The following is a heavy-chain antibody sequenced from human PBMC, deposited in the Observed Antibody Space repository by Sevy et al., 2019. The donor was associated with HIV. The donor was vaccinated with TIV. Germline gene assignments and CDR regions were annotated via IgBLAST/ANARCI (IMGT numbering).Heavy chain of an antibody. J-gene: IGHJ4*02. CDR2: ISSSSSTI. V-gene: IGHV3-48*02. CDR1: GFTFSSYS. CDR3: ARDQAGITGSTFFDY. D-gene: IGHD1-7*01. Sequence: GGSQRLSCAASGFTFSSYSMNWVRQAPGKGLEWVSYISSSSSTIYYADSVKGRFTISRDNAKNSLYLQMNSLRDEDTAVYYCARDQAGITGSTFFDYWGQGTLVTVSS.